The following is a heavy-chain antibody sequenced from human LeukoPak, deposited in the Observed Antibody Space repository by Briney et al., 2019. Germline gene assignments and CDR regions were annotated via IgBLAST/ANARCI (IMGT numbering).Heavy chain of an antibody. V-gene: IGHV3-23*01. CDR3: ARDGRAFDI. CDR2: ITDIGDRT. J-gene: IGHJ3*02. Sequence: GGSLRLSCAGSGFTFSNHAMSWVRQAPGKGLEWVSVITDIGDRTYSADSVKGRFTISRDNSKNTLYLQMNSLRAEDTAVYYCARDGRAFDIWGQGTMVTVSS. CDR1: GFTFSNHA.